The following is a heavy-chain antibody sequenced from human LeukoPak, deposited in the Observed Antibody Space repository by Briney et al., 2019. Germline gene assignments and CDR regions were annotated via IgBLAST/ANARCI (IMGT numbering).Heavy chain of an antibody. CDR3: ARVTRSPFGWFDP. CDR1: GFTFSAYS. V-gene: IGHV3-21*01. D-gene: IGHD4-17*01. Sequence: GGPLRLSCAASGFTFSAYSMNWVRQAPGKGLEWISSISSSSTYIYYADSVKGRFTISRDNAKNSLYLQMSSLRAEDTAVYYCARVTRSPFGWFDPWGQGTLVTVSS. CDR2: ISSSSTYI. J-gene: IGHJ5*02.